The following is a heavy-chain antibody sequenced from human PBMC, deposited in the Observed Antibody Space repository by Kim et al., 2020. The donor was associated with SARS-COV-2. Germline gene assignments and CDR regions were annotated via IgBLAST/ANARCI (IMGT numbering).Heavy chain of an antibody. V-gene: IGHV3-30*18. Sequence: GGSLRLSCAASGFTFSSYGMHWVRQAPGKGLEWVAVISYDGSNKYYADSVKGRFTISRDNSKNTLYLQMNSLRAEDTAVYYCAKGPPSYYYDSSGYYPFDYWGQGTLVTVSS. J-gene: IGHJ4*02. D-gene: IGHD3-22*01. CDR3: AKGPPSYYYDSSGYYPFDY. CDR1: GFTFSSYG. CDR2: ISYDGSNK.